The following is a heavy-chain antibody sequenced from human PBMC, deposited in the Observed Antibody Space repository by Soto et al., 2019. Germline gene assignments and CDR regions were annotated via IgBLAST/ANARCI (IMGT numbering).Heavy chain of an antibody. Sequence: SETLSLTCTVSGGSINDYYWSWIRQPAGKVLEWIGHIHSSGSTSYNPSLKSRVTMSVDTSKNHFSLKLSSLTAADTAVYYCARAGYPNRDFDYWGQGTLVTVSS. CDR2: IHSSGST. J-gene: IGHJ4*02. D-gene: IGHD2-8*01. CDR1: GGSINDYY. V-gene: IGHV4-4*07. CDR3: ARAGYPNRDFDY.